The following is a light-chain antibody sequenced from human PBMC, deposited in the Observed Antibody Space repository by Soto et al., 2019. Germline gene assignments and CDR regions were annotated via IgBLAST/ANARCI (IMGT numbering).Light chain of an antibody. V-gene: IGKV3-15*01. CDR1: QSVSSN. J-gene: IGKJ1*01. Sequence: EIVMTQSPATLSVSPGERATLSCRASQSVSSNLAWYQQKPGQAPRLLIYGASTRATGIPARFSGSGSGTEFTLTISILQSEEFAVYYCQQYNNWPPWTFGQGTKVEI. CDR3: QQYNNWPPWT. CDR2: GAS.